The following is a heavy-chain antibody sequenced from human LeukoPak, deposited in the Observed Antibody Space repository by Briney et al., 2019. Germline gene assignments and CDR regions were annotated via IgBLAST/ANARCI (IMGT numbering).Heavy chain of an antibody. V-gene: IGHV4-59*08. CDR1: GDSITPYY. D-gene: IGHD2-21*01. CDR2: ISDTGPT. Sequence: SETLSLTCTVSGDSITPYYWSWIRQSPAGSLEYIGFISDTGPTNYNPSLRGRVSISVDTSKSQFSLKLKSVTAADTAIYYCARIRCSPGDDSCYNYWGRGTLVTVSS. CDR3: ARIRCSPGDDSCYNY. J-gene: IGHJ4*02.